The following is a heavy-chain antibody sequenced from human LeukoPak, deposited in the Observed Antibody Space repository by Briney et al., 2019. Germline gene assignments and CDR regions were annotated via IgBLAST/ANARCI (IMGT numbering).Heavy chain of an antibody. CDR3: GLSGNYYYYYMDV. D-gene: IGHD6-25*01. V-gene: IGHV1-69*13. J-gene: IGHJ6*03. CDR2: IIPIFGIP. Sequence: GASVKVSCKASEYTFTDYYMHWVRQVPGQGLEWMGGIIPIFGIPDSAQKFQGRLTITADESTTTAYMELSSLRSDDTAIYYCGLSGNYYYYYMDVWGKGTTVTISS. CDR1: EYTFTDYY.